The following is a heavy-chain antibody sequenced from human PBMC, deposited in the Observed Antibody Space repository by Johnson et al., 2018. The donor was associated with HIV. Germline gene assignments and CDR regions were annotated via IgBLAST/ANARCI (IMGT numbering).Heavy chain of an antibody. CDR1: GFTFSSYG. J-gene: IGHJ3*02. CDR2: IWYDGSNK. CDR3: VKCIWGSSLIDVFDI. V-gene: IGHV3-33*06. D-gene: IGHD3-16*01. Sequence: QVQLVESGGGVVLPGRSLRLSCAASGFTFSSYGTHWVRQAPGKGLEWVAGIWYDGSNKYYADSVKGRFSISRDNSKTTLYLKMNRLRVEDTAVYYCVKCIWGSSLIDVFDIWGQGTMVTVSS.